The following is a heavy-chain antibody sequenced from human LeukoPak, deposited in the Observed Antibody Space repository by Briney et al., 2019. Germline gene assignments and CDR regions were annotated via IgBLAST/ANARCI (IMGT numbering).Heavy chain of an antibody. CDR2: ISSSSRYI. J-gene: IGHJ6*03. Sequence: GGSLRLSCTASGFTFGDYAMSWVRQAPGKGLEWVSSISSSSRYIYYADSVKGRFTISRDNAKNSLYLQMNSLRAEDTAVYYCARDREEDYYMDVWGKGTTVTVSS. V-gene: IGHV3-21*01. CDR1: GFTFGDYA. CDR3: ARDREEDYYMDV.